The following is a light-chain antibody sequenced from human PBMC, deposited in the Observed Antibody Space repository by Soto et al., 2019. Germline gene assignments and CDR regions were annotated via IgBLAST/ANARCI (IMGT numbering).Light chain of an antibody. J-gene: IGLJ1*01. V-gene: IGLV1-44*01. Sequence: QSVLTQPPSASGTPGQRVTISCSGSSSNIGSNTVNWYQQLPGTAPKLLIYSNNQRPSGVPDRFSGSKSGTSASLAIIGLQSDDEADYYCAAWDDSLNGYVFGTGTKLTVL. CDR2: SNN. CDR3: AAWDDSLNGYV. CDR1: SSNIGSNT.